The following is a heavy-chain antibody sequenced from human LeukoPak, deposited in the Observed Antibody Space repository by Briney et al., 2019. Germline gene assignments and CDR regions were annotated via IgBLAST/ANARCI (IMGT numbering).Heavy chain of an antibody. V-gene: IGHV1-18*01. D-gene: IGHD3-10*01. CDR2: ISAYNGNT. J-gene: IGHJ4*02. CDR3: ARDLGIGVVRGLIPDGFDY. Sequence: GASVKVSCKASGYTFTSYGISWVRQAPGQGLEWMGWISAYNGNTNYAQKLQGRVTMTTDTSTSTAYMELRSLRSDDAAVYYCARDLGIGVVRGLIPDGFDYRGQGTLVTVSS. CDR1: GYTFTSYG.